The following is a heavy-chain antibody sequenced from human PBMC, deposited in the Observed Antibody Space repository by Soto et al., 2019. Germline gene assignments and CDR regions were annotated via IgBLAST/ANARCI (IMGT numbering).Heavy chain of an antibody. CDR3: ARDSGRDGFGNWFDP. V-gene: IGHV4-34*01. D-gene: IGHD1-26*01. Sequence: SETLSLTCAVYGGSFSGYYWGWIRQPPGKGLEWIASIKYSGTTFYNPSLKSRVTLSVDTSKNQFSLQLNSVTPEDTAVYYCARDSGRDGFGNWFDPWGQGTLVTVSS. J-gene: IGHJ5*02. CDR2: IKYSGTT. CDR1: GGSFSGYY.